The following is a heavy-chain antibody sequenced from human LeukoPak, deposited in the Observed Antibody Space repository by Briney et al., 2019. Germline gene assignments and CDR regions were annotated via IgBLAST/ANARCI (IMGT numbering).Heavy chain of an antibody. Sequence: GGSLRLSCAASGFTFTSYAMNWVRQAPGKGLEWVSSISGSGGSTFYVDSVKGRFTISRDNTKNTLYLQMNSLRAEDTALYYCAKDPQRGSPYYFDYWGQRTLVTVSS. D-gene: IGHD1-26*01. CDR1: GFTFTSYA. V-gene: IGHV3-23*01. CDR2: ISGSGGST. CDR3: AKDPQRGSPYYFDY. J-gene: IGHJ4*02.